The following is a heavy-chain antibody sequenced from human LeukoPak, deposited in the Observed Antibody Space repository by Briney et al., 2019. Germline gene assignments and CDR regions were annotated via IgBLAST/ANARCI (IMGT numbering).Heavy chain of an antibody. CDR1: GFTFSTYA. J-gene: IGHJ4*02. CDR2: ISGSSGST. CDR3: AKGLSVTSMGIDY. V-gene: IGHV3-23*01. Sequence: GESLRLSCAASGFTFSTYAMSWVRQAPGRGLEWVSTISGSSGSTDYADSVKGRFTVSRDNSRNTLYLQMHSLRAEDTAVYYCAKGLSVTSMGIDYWGQGTLVTVSS. D-gene: IGHD4-17*01.